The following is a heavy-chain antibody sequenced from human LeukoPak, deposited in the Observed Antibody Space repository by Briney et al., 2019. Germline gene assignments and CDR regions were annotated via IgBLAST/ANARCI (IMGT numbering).Heavy chain of an antibody. J-gene: IGHJ4*02. D-gene: IGHD1-26*01. CDR2: ISGSGGST. V-gene: IGHV3-23*01. CDR3: AKTSSYSGSYSPLTY. CDR1: GFTFRNTY. Sequence: GGSLRPSCAASGFTFRNTYMTWVRQAPGKGLEWVSVISGSGGSTHYADSVKGRFTISRDYSKNTLYLQMNSLRAEDSAVYFCAKTSSYSGSYSPLTYWGQGTLVTVSS.